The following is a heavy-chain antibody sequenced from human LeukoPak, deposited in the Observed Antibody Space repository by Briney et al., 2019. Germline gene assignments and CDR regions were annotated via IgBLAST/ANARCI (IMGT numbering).Heavy chain of an antibody. J-gene: IGHJ2*01. CDR1: GGSISSYY. V-gene: IGHV4-59*08. CDR3: ARRRLGWYFDL. Sequence: SETLSLTCTVSGGSISSYYWSWIRQPPGKGLDWIGYIYYTGSTNYNPSLKSRVTISVDTSKNQFSLKLSSVTAADTAVYYCARRRLGWYFDLWGRGTLVTVSS. D-gene: IGHD5/OR15-5a*01. CDR2: IYYTGST.